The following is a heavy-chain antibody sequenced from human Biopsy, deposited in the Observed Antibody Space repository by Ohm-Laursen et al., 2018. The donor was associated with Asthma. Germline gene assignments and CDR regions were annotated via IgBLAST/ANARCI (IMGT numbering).Heavy chain of an antibody. D-gene: IGHD5-12*01. V-gene: IGHV4-39*01. CDR3: ASPVNRAFGGYEWAAVFDY. CDR1: GASIRGSGSY. CDR2: THYRGST. Sequence: SDTLSLTCTVSGASIRGSGSYWAWIRQAPGKGPEWIGTTHYRGSTFYKPSLRSRVTMSLDTSTNQFSLRLRSVTATDTAVYYCASPVNRAFGGYEWAAVFDYWGQGILVTASS. J-gene: IGHJ4*02.